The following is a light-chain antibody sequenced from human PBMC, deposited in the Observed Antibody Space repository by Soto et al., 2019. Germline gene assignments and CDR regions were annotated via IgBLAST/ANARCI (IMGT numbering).Light chain of an antibody. CDR3: QKYGSSPWT. CDR1: QSVSSSY. J-gene: IGKJ1*01. CDR2: GES. Sequence: LALTQSPGTLSLFSGESATLSCRDSQSVSSSYLAWYQQKPGQAPRLLIYGESSRATGIPDRFSGSGSGTDFTLTISRLEPEDFAVYDCQKYGSSPWTFGQGTKVEIK. V-gene: IGKV3-20*01.